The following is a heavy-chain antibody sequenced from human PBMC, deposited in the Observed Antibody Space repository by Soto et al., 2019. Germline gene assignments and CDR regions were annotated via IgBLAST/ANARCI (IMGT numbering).Heavy chain of an antibody. CDR1: GGTFSSYT. CDR2: IIPILGIA. D-gene: IGHD3-16*01. CDR3: ARTPKGDYYYYYMDV. J-gene: IGHJ6*03. V-gene: IGHV1-69*02. Sequence: SVKVSCKASGGTFSSYTISWVRQAPGQGLKWMGRIIPILGIANYAQKFQGRVTITADKSTSTAYMELSSLRSEDTAVYYCARTPKGDYYYYYMDVWGKGTTVTVSS.